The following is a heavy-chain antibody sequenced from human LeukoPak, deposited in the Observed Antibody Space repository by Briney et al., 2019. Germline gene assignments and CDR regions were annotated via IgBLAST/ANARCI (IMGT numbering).Heavy chain of an antibody. Sequence: SETLSLTCVVSGASVSSSHWNWIRQLPGKGLEWIGCLSYTGKTDYNPSLTSRVTISLDTSKNQVSLKLRSVTAADTAVYHCSEGYFEPFDHWGQGTLVTVSS. J-gene: IGHJ4*02. V-gene: IGHV4-59*02. CDR1: GASVSSSH. CDR2: LSYTGKT. D-gene: IGHD2/OR15-2a*01. CDR3: SEGYFEPFDH.